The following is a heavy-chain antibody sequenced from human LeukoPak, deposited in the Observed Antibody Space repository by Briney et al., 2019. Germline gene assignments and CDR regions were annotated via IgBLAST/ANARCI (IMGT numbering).Heavy chain of an antibody. V-gene: IGHV4-59*05. CDR2: IYYSGST. J-gene: IGHJ4*02. CDR1: GGSISSYY. Sequence: SETLSLTCTVSGGSISSYYWSWIRQPPGKGLEWIGSIYYSGSTYYNPSLKSRVTISVDTSKNQFSLKLSSVTAADTAVYYCASPGDYDFWSGPRPFDYWGQGTLVTVSS. CDR3: ASPGDYDFWSGPRPFDY. D-gene: IGHD3-3*01.